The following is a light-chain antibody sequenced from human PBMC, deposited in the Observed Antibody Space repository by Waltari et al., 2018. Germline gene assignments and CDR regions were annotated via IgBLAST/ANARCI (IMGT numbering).Light chain of an antibody. V-gene: IGKV1D-12*01. CDR3: QQANSFPPT. CDR2: AAS. J-gene: IGKJ3*01. CDR1: QDVARW. Sequence: DIQMTQSPSSVPASVGDRVTITCRASQDVARWLAWYQQKPGKAPNLLIYAASSLHSGVPSRFSGSGSGTDFTLTISSLQPDDFATYYCQQANSFPPTFGPGTTVDIK.